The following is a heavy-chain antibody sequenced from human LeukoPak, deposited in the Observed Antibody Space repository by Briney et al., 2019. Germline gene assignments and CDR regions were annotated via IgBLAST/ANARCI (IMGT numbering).Heavy chain of an antibody. V-gene: IGHV1-2*02. Sequence: ASVKVSCKASGYTFTGYYMHWLRQAPGQGLEWMGWINPNSGGTNYAQKFQGRVTMTRDTSISTAYMELSRLRSDDTAVYCCARDDGEMATYYFDYWGQGTLVTVSS. CDR2: INPNSGGT. D-gene: IGHD5-24*01. J-gene: IGHJ4*02. CDR3: ARDDGEMATYYFDY. CDR1: GYTFTGYY.